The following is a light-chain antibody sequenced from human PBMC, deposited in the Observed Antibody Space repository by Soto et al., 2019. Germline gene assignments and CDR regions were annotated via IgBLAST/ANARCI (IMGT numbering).Light chain of an antibody. J-gene: IGKJ5*01. CDR1: QSVLYTSNNKNY. V-gene: IGKV4-1*01. Sequence: IVMTTSPDSLAVSLGERATINCKSSQSVLYTSNNKNYIAWYQQKSGQPPKLLIYWASTRESGVPDRFSGGGSGTDFTLTISSVQAEDVAVYYCQQYDSVPITFGQGTRLEIK. CDR2: WAS. CDR3: QQYDSVPIT.